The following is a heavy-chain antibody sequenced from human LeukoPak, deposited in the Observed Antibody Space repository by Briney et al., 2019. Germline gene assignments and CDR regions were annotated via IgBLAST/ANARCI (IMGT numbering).Heavy chain of an antibody. CDR3: AKTTAGYSSGRYPGWPVDY. V-gene: IGHV4-30-2*01. CDR2: IYHSGST. Sequence: SQTLSLTCAVSGGSISSGGYSWSWIRQPPGKGLEWIGYIYHSGSTYYNPSLKSRVTISVDRSKNQFSLKLSSVTAADTAVYYCAKTTAGYSSGRYPGWPVDYWGLGTLVTVSS. J-gene: IGHJ4*02. D-gene: IGHD6-19*01. CDR1: GGSISSGGYS.